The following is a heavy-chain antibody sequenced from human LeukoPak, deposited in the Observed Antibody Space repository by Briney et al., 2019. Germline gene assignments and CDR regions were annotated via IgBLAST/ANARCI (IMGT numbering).Heavy chain of an antibody. V-gene: IGHV4-61*02. Sequence: SQTLSLTCTVSGGSISSGSYYWSWIRQPAGKGLEWIGRIYTSGSANYNPSLKSRVTISVDTSKNQFSLKLTSVTAADTAVYYCARVTTGGYYNCWGQGTLVTVSS. CDR2: IYTSGSA. D-gene: IGHD3-22*01. J-gene: IGHJ4*02. CDR3: ARVTTGGYYNC. CDR1: GGSISSGSYY.